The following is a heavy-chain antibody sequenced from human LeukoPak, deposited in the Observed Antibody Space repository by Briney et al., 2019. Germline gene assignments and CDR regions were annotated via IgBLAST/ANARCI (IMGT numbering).Heavy chain of an antibody. CDR3: ATVPGDYFWFDP. CDR2: FDPEDGEA. Sequence: ASVKVSCKVSGYXLTELSIHWVRQAPGKGLEWMGGFDPEDGEAIYAEKFQGRVTMTEDTSTDTAYMELKSLRSEDTAVYYCATVPGDYFWFDPWGLGILVTVSS. J-gene: IGHJ5*02. D-gene: IGHD3-16*01. V-gene: IGHV1-24*01. CDR1: GYXLTELS.